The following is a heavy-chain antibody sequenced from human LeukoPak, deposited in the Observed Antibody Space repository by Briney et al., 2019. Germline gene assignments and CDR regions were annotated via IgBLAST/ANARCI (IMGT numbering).Heavy chain of an antibody. D-gene: IGHD2-21*01. V-gene: IGHV4-30-4*07. Sequence: NPSETLSLTCVVSGVSVITGDFSWSWIRQPPGKGLEWLGYVYFSGSTYYNPSLKSRVTISLDMSKRDFSLKLTSVTAADTAVYYCAAMTIVRAVPSDFWGQGALVTVSS. J-gene: IGHJ4*02. CDR1: GVSVITGDFS. CDR2: VYFSGST. CDR3: AAMTIVRAVPSDF.